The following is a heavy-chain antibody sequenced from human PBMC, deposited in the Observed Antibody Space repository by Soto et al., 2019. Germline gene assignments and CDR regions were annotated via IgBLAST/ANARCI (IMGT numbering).Heavy chain of an antibody. CDR1: GGSISSSSYS. CDR2: VYYSGST. D-gene: IGHD3-9*01. Sequence: SETRSLTCTVSGGSISSSSYSWGWSRQPPGKGLEWIGSVYYSGSTYYNPSLKSRVTISVDTSKNQFSLKLSSVTAADTAVYYCARLGDKLWFDPWGQGTLVTVSS. CDR3: ARLGDKLWFDP. V-gene: IGHV4-39*01. J-gene: IGHJ5*02.